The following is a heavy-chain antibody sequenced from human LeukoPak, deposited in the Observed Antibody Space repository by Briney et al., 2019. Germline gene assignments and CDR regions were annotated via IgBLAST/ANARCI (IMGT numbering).Heavy chain of an antibody. J-gene: IGHJ4*02. CDR3: ARGRAVAGSYYFDY. V-gene: IGHV1-46*01. CDR2: INPSSGST. D-gene: IGHD6-19*01. CDR1: GYMFTNYY. Sequence: ASVKVSCKASGYMFTNYYLHWVRQAPGQGLELMGIINPSSGSTTYAQKFQDRVTTTRDTSTSTLYMELSSLRSEDTAVYYCARGRAVAGSYYFDYWGQGTLVTVSS.